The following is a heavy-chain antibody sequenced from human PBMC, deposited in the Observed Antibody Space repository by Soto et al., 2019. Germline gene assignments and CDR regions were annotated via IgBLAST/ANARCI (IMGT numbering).Heavy chain of an antibody. CDR1: GFTFSSYA. D-gene: IGHD2-2*01. CDR2: ISGSGGST. J-gene: IGHJ4*02. CDR3: AKGTQYCSSTSCYHFDY. V-gene: IGHV3-23*01. Sequence: EVQLLESGGGLVQPGGSLRLSCAASGFTFSSYAMSWVRQAPGKGLEWVSAISGSGGSTYYADSVKGRFTISRDNSKNXXYLQMNSLRAEDTAVYYWAKGTQYCSSTSCYHFDYWGQGTLVTVSS.